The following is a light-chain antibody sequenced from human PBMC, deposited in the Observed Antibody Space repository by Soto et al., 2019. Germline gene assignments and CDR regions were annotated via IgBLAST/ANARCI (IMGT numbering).Light chain of an antibody. CDR2: EGS. Sequence: QSALTQPASVSGSPGQSITISCTGTSGDVGGYYYVSWYQQLPGKAPKLMIYEGSKRPSGVSNRFSGSKSGNTASLTISGLQAEDEADYYCCSYAGSSTLVFGGGTKLTVL. CDR3: CSYAGSSTLV. V-gene: IGLV2-23*01. J-gene: IGLJ2*01. CDR1: SGDVGGYYY.